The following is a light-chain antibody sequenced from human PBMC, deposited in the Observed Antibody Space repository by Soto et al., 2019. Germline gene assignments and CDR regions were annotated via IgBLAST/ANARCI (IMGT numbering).Light chain of an antibody. Sequence: EIVLPPSRGTMSLSPGEREPPSGRDSQSISSNFLAWYQQKRGQAPRLLIHGASNRATGIPDRFSGSGSGTDFTLTITRLEPEEFAVYYCQQYGGSPRTFGQGTKVDIK. V-gene: IGKV3-20*01. CDR3: QQYGGSPRT. CDR1: QSISSNF. J-gene: IGKJ1*01. CDR2: GAS.